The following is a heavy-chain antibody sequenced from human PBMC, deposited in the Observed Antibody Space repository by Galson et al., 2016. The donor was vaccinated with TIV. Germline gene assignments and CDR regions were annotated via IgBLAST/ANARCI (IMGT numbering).Heavy chain of an antibody. V-gene: IGHV3-30*04. D-gene: IGHD3-9*01. CDR1: GFTFSSYA. Sequence: SLRLSCAASGFTFSSYAMHWVRQAPGKGLEWVAVISYDGSNKYYANSVKGRFTISRDNSKNTLYLKMNSLRAEDTAVYYCARSPQLRYFDWLDYWGQGTLVTVSS. J-gene: IGHJ4*02. CDR2: ISYDGSNK. CDR3: ARSPQLRYFDWLDY.